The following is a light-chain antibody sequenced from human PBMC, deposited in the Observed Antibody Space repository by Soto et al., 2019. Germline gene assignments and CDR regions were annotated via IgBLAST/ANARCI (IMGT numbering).Light chain of an antibody. V-gene: IGKV3-20*01. CDR2: GAS. Sequence: EIVLTQSPGTLSLSPGERATLSCRASQSVSSSYLAWYQQKPGQAPRLLIYGASSRATGIPDRFSGSGSGTAFSLTISRLEPEDLAVYYCHTYGSSLMYTFGQGTKLEIK. CDR1: QSVSSSY. J-gene: IGKJ2*01. CDR3: HTYGSSLMYT.